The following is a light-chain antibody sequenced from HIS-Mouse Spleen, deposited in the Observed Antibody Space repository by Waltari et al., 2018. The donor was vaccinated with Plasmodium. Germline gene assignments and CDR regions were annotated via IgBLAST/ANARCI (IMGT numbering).Light chain of an antibody. CDR2: QDT. J-gene: IGLJ2*01. V-gene: IGLV3-1*01. CDR3: QAWDSSTVV. CDR1: KLGDKY. Sequence: SYELTQPPSVSVSPGQTASITRPGGKLGDKYSCWYQQKPGQSPVLVIYQDTKRPSGIPERFSGSNSGNTATLTISGTQAMDEADYYCQAWDSSTVVFGGGTKLTVL.